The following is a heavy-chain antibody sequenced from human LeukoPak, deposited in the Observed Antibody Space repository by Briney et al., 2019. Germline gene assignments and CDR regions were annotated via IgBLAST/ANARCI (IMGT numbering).Heavy chain of an antibody. J-gene: IGHJ6*02. CDR3: ARDPVVRGYYYYGMDV. V-gene: IGHV3-21*01. D-gene: IGHD3-10*01. CDR1: GFTFSSYS. CDR2: ISSSSSYI. Sequence: PGGSLRLSCAASGFTFSSYSMNWVRQAAGKGLEWVSSISSSSSYIYYADSVKGRFTISRDNAKNSLYLQMNSLRAEDTAVYYCARDPVVRGYYYYGMDVWGQGTTVTVSS.